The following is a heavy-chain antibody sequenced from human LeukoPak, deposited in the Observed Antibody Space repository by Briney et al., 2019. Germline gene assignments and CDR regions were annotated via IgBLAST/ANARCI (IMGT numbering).Heavy chain of an antibody. CDR1: GGSISSYY. V-gene: IGHV4-59*08. Sequence: SETLSLTCTVPGGSISSYYWSWIRQPPGKGLEWIVYIYYSGSTNYNPSLKSRVTMSVDTSKNQFSLKLSSVTAADTAVYYCARHGYYDFWSGYYGTGMDVWGQGTTVTVSS. D-gene: IGHD3-3*01. J-gene: IGHJ6*02. CDR2: IYYSGST. CDR3: ARHGYYDFWSGYYGTGMDV.